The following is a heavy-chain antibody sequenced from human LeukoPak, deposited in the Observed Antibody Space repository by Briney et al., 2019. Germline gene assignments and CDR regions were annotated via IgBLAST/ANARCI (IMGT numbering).Heavy chain of an antibody. J-gene: IGHJ5*02. CDR3: ARARGSSCYSFKCWFDP. D-gene: IGHD2-15*01. CDR1: GGTFSSYA. Sequence: GASVKVSCTASGGTFSSYAISWVRQAPGQGLEWMGGIIPIFGTANYAQKFQGRVTITADESTSTAYMELSSLRSEDTAVYYCARARGSSCYSFKCWFDPWGQGTLVTVSS. CDR2: IIPIFGTA. V-gene: IGHV1-69*13.